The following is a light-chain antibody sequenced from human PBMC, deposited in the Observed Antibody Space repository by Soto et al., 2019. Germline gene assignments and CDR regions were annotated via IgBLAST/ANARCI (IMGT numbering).Light chain of an antibody. CDR2: DAY. V-gene: IGKV1-5*01. J-gene: IGKJ2*01. CDR3: QQYNSYPYT. CDR1: SCISSW. Sequence: DIQMSQSPSNLSASVGERVPIPCRASSCISSWLARYQQKPGKAPKLLLYDAYSLESVLPSRCSGSGSGTEFTLTISSLQPDDYATYYCQQYNSYPYTFGQGTKLEIK.